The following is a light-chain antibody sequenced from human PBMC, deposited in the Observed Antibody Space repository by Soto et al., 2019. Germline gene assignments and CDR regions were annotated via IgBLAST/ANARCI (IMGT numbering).Light chain of an antibody. CDR2: GAS. CDR1: QTLTSNY. Sequence: EIVLTQSPGTLSLSPGERATLSCRASQTLTSNYLAWYQQKPGQAPRLLIHGASRRATGIPDRFSGSGSGTDFTLTISRLEPEYFAVYYCQQYESSPTSYTFGQGTKLEIK. J-gene: IGKJ2*01. V-gene: IGKV3-20*01. CDR3: QQYESSPTSYT.